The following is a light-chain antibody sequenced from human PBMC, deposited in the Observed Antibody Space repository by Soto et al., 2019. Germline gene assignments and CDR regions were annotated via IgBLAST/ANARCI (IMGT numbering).Light chain of an antibody. V-gene: IGKV3-11*01. Sequence: VLIQSPATLSLSPGERATLSCRASQSVSSYLAWYQQKPGQAPRLLIYDASNRATGIPARFSGSGSGTDFTLTISSLEPEDFAVYYCQQRSNWPPEITFGQGTRLEI. CDR3: QQRSNWPPEIT. J-gene: IGKJ5*01. CDR1: QSVSSY. CDR2: DAS.